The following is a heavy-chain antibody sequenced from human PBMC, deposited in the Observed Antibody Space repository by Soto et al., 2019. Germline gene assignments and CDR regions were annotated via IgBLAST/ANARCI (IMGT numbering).Heavy chain of an antibody. CDR1: GFSFRSYA. D-gene: IGHD1-26*01. J-gene: IGHJ4*02. Sequence: EVQLLESGGELVQPGGSLRLSCAASGFSFRSYAMGWVRQAPGKGLNWVSSISAGGDGTYYADSVKGRFTISRDNSKNTVYLQMTSLRADDTAVYYCVDGGRYPYYWGPGTLVTVSS. CDR2: ISAGGDGT. CDR3: VDGGRYPYY. V-gene: IGHV3-23*01.